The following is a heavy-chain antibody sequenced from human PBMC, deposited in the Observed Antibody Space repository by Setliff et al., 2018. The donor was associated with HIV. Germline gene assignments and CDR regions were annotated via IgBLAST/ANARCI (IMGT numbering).Heavy chain of an antibody. CDR1: GFTLSYYS. CDR3: AREGPQTGDHSLALF. D-gene: IGHD7-27*01. CDR2: ISTSGSTI. J-gene: IGHJ4*02. Sequence: GGSLRLSCAASGFTLSYYSMNWVRQAPGKGLEWISYISTSGSTIYYADSVKGRFTISRGNAKNSLYLQMNSLRSEDTAVYHCAREGPQTGDHSLALFWGQGTVVTVSS. V-gene: IGHV3-48*03.